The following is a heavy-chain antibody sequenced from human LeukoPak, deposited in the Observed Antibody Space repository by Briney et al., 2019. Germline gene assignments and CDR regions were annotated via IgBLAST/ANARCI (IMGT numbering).Heavy chain of an antibody. J-gene: IGHJ4*02. CDR2: IYYTGST. CDR3: ATIAGSSSY. CDR1: GDSISTYY. Sequence: SETLSLTCTVSGDSISTYYWTWFRQPPGKELEWIGYIYYTGSTNCNPSLKSRVTISVDTSNYQFSLKLSSVTAADTAVYYCATIAGSSSYWGQGTLVTVSS. V-gene: IGHV4-59*08. D-gene: IGHD6-6*01.